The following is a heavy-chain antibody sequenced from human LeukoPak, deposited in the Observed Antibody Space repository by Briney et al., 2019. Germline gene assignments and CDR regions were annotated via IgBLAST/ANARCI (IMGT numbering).Heavy chain of an antibody. CDR3: AKDRLGQQPGTFDY. V-gene: IGHV3-23*01. J-gene: IGHJ4*02. Sequence: GGSLILSCAASGFTFSSYAMSWVRPAPGKGLEWVSAISGSGGSTYYADSVKGRFTISRDNSKNTLYLQMNSLRAEDTAVYYCAKDRLGQQPGTFDYWGQGTLVTVSS. D-gene: IGHD6-13*01. CDR1: GFTFSSYA. CDR2: ISGSGGST.